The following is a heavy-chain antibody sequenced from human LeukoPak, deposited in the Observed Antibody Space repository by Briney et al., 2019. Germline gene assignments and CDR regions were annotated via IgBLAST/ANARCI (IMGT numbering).Heavy chain of an antibody. V-gene: IGHV1-18*01. J-gene: IGHJ4*02. CDR2: ISAYNGDT. Sequence: VASVKVSCKASGSTFNGYGITWVRQVPGQGLEWMGWISAYNGDTKYAQKLQDRVTMTTDTSTNTAYMELRSLRSDDTAVYYCAREEYFYDWSGSRTTTDSWGQGTLVTVSS. D-gene: IGHD3-3*01. CDR1: GSTFNGYG. CDR3: AREEYFYDWSGSRTTTDS.